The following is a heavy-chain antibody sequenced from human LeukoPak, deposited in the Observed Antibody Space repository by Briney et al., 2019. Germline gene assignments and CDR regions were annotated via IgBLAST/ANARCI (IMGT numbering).Heavy chain of an antibody. Sequence: GGSLRLSCAASGFTFSSYAMHWVRQAPGKGLEYVSAISSNGGSTYYANSVKGRFTISRDNSKNTLYLQMGSLRAEDMAAYYCAREGDPNYGSGSQGFDYWGQGTLVTVSS. CDR3: AREGDPNYGSGSQGFDY. V-gene: IGHV3-64*01. J-gene: IGHJ4*02. CDR2: ISSNGGST. CDR1: GFTFSSYA. D-gene: IGHD3-10*01.